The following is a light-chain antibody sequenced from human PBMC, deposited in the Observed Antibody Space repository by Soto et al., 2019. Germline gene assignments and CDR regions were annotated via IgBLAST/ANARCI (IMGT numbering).Light chain of an antibody. V-gene: IGLV2-11*01. CDR2: DVS. CDR3: CSHAGSYTWV. CDR1: SSDVGGYDQ. J-gene: IGLJ3*02. Sequence: QSALTQPRSVSGSPGQSVTISCAGTSSDVGGYDQVSWYQQHPGKAPKLIIYDVSKRPSGVPDRFSGSKSGDTASLTISGLQAEDEADYHCCSHAGSYTWVFGGGTKLTVL.